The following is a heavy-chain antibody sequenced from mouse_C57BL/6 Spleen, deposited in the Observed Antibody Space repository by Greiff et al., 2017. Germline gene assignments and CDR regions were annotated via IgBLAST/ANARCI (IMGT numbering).Heavy chain of an antibody. J-gene: IGHJ1*03. D-gene: IGHD1-1*01. CDR3: ARSGSSSGYFDV. V-gene: IGHV1-64*01. Sequence: QVQLQQPGAELVKPGASVKLSCKASGYTFTSYWMHWVKQRPGQGLEWIGMIHPNSGSTNYNEKFKSKATLTVDKSSSTAYMQLSSLTSEDSAVYYCARSGSSSGYFDVWGTGTTVTVSS. CDR1: GYTFTSYW. CDR2: IHPNSGST.